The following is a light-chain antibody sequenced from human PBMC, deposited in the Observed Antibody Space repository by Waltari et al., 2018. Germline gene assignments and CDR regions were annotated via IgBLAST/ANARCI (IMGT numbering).Light chain of an antibody. CDR1: SSDVGGYDY. V-gene: IGLV2-14*01. CDR3: SSYTSSITQGYV. J-gene: IGLJ1*01. Sequence: QSALTQPASVSGSPGQSITVSCTGTSSDVGGYDYVSWYQQHPGKAPKLMIYDVNKRPSGVSNRFAGSKSGNTASLTISGLQAEDEADYYCSSYTSSITQGYVFGTGTKVTVL. CDR2: DVN.